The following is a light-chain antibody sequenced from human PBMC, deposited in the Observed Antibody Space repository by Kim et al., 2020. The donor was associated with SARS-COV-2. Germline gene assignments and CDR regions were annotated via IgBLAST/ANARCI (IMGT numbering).Light chain of an antibody. CDR2: GAS. Sequence: SLPPGERAPLPCRASQSVSSSYLAWYQQKPGQAPRLLIYGASSRATGIPDRFSGSGSGTDFTLTISRLEPEDFAVYYCQQYGSLYSFGQGTKLEI. CDR1: QSVSSSY. CDR3: QQYGSLYS. V-gene: IGKV3-20*01. J-gene: IGKJ2*03.